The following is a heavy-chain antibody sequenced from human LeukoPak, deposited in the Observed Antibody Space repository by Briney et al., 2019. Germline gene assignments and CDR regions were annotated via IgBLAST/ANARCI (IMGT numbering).Heavy chain of an antibody. V-gene: IGHV3-48*04. Sequence: HPGGSLRLSCAASGFTFGSYSMNWVRQAPGKGLEWVSYISSSSSTIYYADSVKGRFTISRDSAKNSLYLQMNSLRAEDTAVYYCARDGDFDWLLIDYWGQGTLVTVSS. D-gene: IGHD3-9*01. CDR3: ARDGDFDWLLIDY. CDR2: ISSSSSTI. CDR1: GFTFGSYS. J-gene: IGHJ4*02.